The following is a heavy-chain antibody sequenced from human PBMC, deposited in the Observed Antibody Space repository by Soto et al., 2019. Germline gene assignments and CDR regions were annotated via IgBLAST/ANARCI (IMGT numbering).Heavy chain of an antibody. CDR3: ASESLAAAGSIDY. V-gene: IGHV4-30-4*01. CDR2: IYYSGST. CDR1: GGSISSGDYY. Sequence: SETLSLTCTVSGGSISSGDYYWSWIRQPPGKGLEWIGYIYYSGSTYYNPSLKSRVIISVDTSKNQFSLKLSSVTAADTAVYYCASESLAAAGSIDYWGQGTLVTVSS. J-gene: IGHJ4*02. D-gene: IGHD6-13*01.